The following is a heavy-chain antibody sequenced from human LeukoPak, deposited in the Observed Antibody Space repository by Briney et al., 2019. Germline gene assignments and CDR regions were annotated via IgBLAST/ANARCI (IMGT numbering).Heavy chain of an antibody. J-gene: IGHJ4*02. D-gene: IGHD1-14*01. CDR3: TRYNNDHFDY. Sequence: GGSLRLSCAGSGFTFGGYGIHWFRQTPGKGLEWVAVIAYDGSRAFYADSVKGRFTISRDNSKNTMSVQMDDLRAEDTAVYYCTRYNNDHFDYWGQGTLVTVSS. V-gene: IGHV3-33*01. CDR2: IAYDGSRA. CDR1: GFTFGGYG.